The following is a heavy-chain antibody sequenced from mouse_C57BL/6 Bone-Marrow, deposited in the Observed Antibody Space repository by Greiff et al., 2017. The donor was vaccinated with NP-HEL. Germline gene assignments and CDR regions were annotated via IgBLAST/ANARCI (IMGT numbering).Heavy chain of an antibody. CDR3: ARPIYYGYSWFAY. CDR1: GYTFTSYW. D-gene: IGHD2-2*01. J-gene: IGHJ3*01. CDR2: IHPNSGST. V-gene: IGHV1-64*01. Sequence: VQLQQSGAELVKPGASVKLSCKASGYTFTSYWMHWVKQRPGQGLEWIGMIHPNSGSTNYNEKFKSKATLTVDKSSSTAYMQLSSLTSEDSAVYYCARPIYYGYSWFAYWGQGTLVTVSA.